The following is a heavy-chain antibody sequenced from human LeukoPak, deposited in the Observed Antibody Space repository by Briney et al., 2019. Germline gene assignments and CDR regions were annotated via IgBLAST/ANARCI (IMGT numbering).Heavy chain of an antibody. Sequence: GGSLRLSCAASGFTFSSYGMHWVRQAPGKGLEWVAVIWYDGSNKYYADSVKGRFTISRDNSKNTLYLQMNSLRAEDTAVYYCAKALRFLEWSYDYWGQGALVTVSS. CDR3: AKALRFLEWSYDY. CDR1: GFTFSSYG. J-gene: IGHJ4*02. D-gene: IGHD3-3*01. V-gene: IGHV3-33*06. CDR2: IWYDGSNK.